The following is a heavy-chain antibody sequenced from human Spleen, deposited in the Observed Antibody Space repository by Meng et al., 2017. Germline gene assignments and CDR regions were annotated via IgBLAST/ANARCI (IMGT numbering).Heavy chain of an antibody. Sequence: ASVKVSCKASGYTFTSYGISWVRQAPGQGLEWMGWISGYNGNTNYAQKFQGRVTMTTDTSTSTAYMELRSLRSDDTAVYYCARVGGPHYNILTGYSIQNPVDYWGQGTLVTVSS. D-gene: IGHD3-9*01. J-gene: IGHJ4*02. CDR1: GYTFTSYG. V-gene: IGHV1-18*01. CDR2: ISGYNGNT. CDR3: ARVGGPHYNILTGYSIQNPVDY.